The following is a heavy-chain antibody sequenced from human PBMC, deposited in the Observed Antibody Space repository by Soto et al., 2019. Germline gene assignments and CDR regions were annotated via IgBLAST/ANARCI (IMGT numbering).Heavy chain of an antibody. Sequence: QVQLVESGGGVVQPGRSLRLSCAASGFTCSSYGMHWVRQAPGKGLVWVAFISYDGSNKYFADSVKGRCTISRDNSKNTLYLQINSLRTEDTAVYYCEKDSAYSSRWYNWFDPSGQGTLVSVFS. CDR3: EKDSAYSSRWYNWFDP. V-gene: IGHV3-30*18. J-gene: IGHJ5*02. CDR2: ISYDGSNK. CDR1: GFTCSSYG. D-gene: IGHD6-13*01.